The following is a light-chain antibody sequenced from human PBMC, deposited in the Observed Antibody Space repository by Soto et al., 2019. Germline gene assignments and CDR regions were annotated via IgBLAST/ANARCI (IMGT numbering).Light chain of an antibody. CDR1: QSISTW. CDR2: HAS. V-gene: IGKV1-5*03. J-gene: IGKJ1*01. Sequence: DIQMTQSPSTLSASVGERVTITCRASQSISTWLAWYQQKPGKAPKLLITHASKLQTGVPSRFSGRGSGTEFTLTISSLQPDDFATYYCQQYNIFRTFGQGTRVEIK. CDR3: QQYNIFRT.